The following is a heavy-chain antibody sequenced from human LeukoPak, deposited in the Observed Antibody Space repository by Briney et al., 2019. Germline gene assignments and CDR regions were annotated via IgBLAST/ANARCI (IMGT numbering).Heavy chain of an antibody. CDR1: GFTFSRNA. J-gene: IGHJ4*02. Sequence: GGSLRLSCAASGFTFSRNAMGWVRQAAGKGLEWVSAINGSGNRTYYADSVKGRLTVSRDNAKNSLYLQMNSLRVEDTAVYYCTRDSGRFRLDYWGQGILVTVSS. D-gene: IGHD6-19*01. CDR3: TRDSGRFRLDY. V-gene: IGHV3-23*01. CDR2: INGSGNRT.